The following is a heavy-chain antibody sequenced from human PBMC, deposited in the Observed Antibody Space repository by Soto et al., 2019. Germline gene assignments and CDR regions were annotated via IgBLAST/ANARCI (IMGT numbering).Heavy chain of an antibody. CDR1: GFTFDDYP. CDR3: ARGDGSGWHHFEY. Sequence: EVQLVESGGVVVQPGGSLRLSCAASGFTFDDYPMHWVRQPPGKGLEWVSLISWDGVNTYYADSVKGRFTISRDNSKNSLYLQMNSLRTEDTAFYYCARGDGSGWHHFEYWGQGTLVTVSS. D-gene: IGHD6-19*01. J-gene: IGHJ4*02. V-gene: IGHV3-43*01. CDR2: ISWDGVNT.